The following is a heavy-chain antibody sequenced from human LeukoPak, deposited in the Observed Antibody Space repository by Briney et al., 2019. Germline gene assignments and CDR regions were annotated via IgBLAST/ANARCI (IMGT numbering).Heavy chain of an antibody. Sequence: GGPLRLPCSASGLTFSSYSMNGLRQPPGKALEWVASISNSRRYIHYPPSVKSQFTISRDNAKNSLYLRMNSLRAEDTAVYYCAKATMFDYWGQGTLVTVSS. D-gene: IGHD5-12*01. CDR3: AKATMFDY. J-gene: IGHJ4*02. CDR2: ISNSRRYI. V-gene: IGHV3-21*01. CDR1: GLTFSSYS.